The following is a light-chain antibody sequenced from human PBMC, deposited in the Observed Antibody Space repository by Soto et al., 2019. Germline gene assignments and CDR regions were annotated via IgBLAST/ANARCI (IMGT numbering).Light chain of an antibody. Sequence: EIVLTQSPGTLSLSPGERATLSCRASQSVSTSYLAWYQQKPGQAPRLLIYGVSSRATGIPDRFSGSGSGTDFTLTISRLESEDSAVYYCQQYAYSPRTVGQGTKVDIK. CDR3: QQYAYSPRT. J-gene: IGKJ1*01. CDR1: QSVSTSY. V-gene: IGKV3-20*01. CDR2: GVS.